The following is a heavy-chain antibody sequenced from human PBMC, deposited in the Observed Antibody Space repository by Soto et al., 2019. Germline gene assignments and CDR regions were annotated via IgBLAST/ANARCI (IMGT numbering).Heavy chain of an antibody. CDR1: GGTFSSYG. CDR3: ARRSLDPPRYYFDY. D-gene: IGHD1-1*01. V-gene: IGHV1-69*13. J-gene: IGHJ4*02. Sequence: GASVKVSCKASGGTFSSYGINCVRQAPGQGLEWMGGIITIFGTANYAQKFQGRVTITADESTSTAYMELSSLRSEDTAVYYCARRSLDPPRYYFDYWGQGTLVTVSS. CDR2: IITIFGTA.